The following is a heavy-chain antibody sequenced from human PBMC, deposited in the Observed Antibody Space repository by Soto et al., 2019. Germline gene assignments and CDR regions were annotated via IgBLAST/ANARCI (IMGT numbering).Heavy chain of an antibody. J-gene: IGHJ4*02. V-gene: IGHV3-9*01. CDR2: ISWFSGSE. D-gene: IGHD3-16*02. Sequence: SLRLSCVGSGFTFNDYAMHWVRQSPGKGLEWVAGISWFSGSEGYADSVRGRFTISRDDANNSLYLQMDSLTPEDTAFYYCVKASGSQWQIIVIFDYWGRGTLVSVSS. CDR3: VKASGSQWQIIVIFDY. CDR1: GFTFNDYA.